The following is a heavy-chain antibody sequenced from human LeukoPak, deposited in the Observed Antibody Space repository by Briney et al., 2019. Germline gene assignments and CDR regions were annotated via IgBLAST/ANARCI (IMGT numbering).Heavy chain of an antibody. Sequence: GGSLRLSCAASGFTFSSYGMHWVRQAPGKGLEWVAVISYDGSHKYYADSVKGRFTISRDNSKNTLYLQMNSLRAEDTAVYYCAKDLHYGSADYWGQGTLVTVSS. D-gene: IGHD3-10*01. CDR3: AKDLHYGSADY. CDR2: ISYDGSHK. V-gene: IGHV3-30*18. J-gene: IGHJ4*02. CDR1: GFTFSSYG.